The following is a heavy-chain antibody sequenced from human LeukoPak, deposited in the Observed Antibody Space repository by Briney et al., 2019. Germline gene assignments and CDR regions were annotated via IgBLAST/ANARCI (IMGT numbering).Heavy chain of an antibody. J-gene: IGHJ5*02. V-gene: IGHV3-23*01. Sequence: GGSLRLSCAASGFTFSSYAMSWVRQAPGKGLEWVSDISGSGGSTDYADSVKGRFTISRDNSKNTLYLQMNSLRAEDTAVYYCARGRDWPQAFDPWGQGTLVTVSS. D-gene: IGHD5-24*01. CDR2: ISGSGGST. CDR1: GFTFSSYA. CDR3: ARGRDWPQAFDP.